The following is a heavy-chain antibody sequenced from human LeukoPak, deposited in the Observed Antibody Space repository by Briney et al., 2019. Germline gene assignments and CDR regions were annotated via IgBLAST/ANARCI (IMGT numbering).Heavy chain of an antibody. CDR1: GGTFSSYA. Sequence: VASVKVSCKASGGTFSSYAISWVRQAPGQGLEWMGGIIPIFGTANYAQKLQGRVTMTTDTSTSTAYMELRSLRSDDTAVYYCARVLFREQFDIWGQGTMVTVSS. CDR2: IIPIFGTA. V-gene: IGHV1-69*05. D-gene: IGHD1-26*01. CDR3: ARVLFREQFDI. J-gene: IGHJ3*02.